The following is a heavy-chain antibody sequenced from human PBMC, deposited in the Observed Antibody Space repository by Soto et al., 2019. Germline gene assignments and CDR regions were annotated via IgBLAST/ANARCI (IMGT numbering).Heavy chain of an antibody. CDR1: GDSISGYY. CDR3: ARGGISHWAYFYYMDV. Sequence: SETLSLTCTVSGDSISGYYWSWIRQAPGKGLEWIGYTYYTGRTDYNPSLKSRVTMSVDTSKNKFSLELTSVTAADTATYYCARGGISHWAYFYYMDVWDRGTTVTVSS. V-gene: IGHV4-59*12. D-gene: IGHD2-21*01. CDR2: TYYTGRT. J-gene: IGHJ6*03.